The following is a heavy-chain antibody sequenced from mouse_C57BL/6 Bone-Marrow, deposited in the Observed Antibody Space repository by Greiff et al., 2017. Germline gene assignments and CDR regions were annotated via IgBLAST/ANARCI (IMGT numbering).Heavy chain of an antibody. D-gene: IGHD1-1*01. CDR3: AIEGRYGSNAMDY. CDR1: GYTFTSYW. V-gene: IGHV1-74*01. J-gene: IGHJ4*01. CDR2: IHPSDSDT. Sequence: QVQLQQPGADLVQPGASVKVSCKASGYTFTSYWMHWVQQRPGQGLEWIGRIHPSDSDTNYNHKFKGKATLTVDKSTSTAYMQLSSLTSEDSAVYYCAIEGRYGSNAMDYWGQGTSVTVSS.